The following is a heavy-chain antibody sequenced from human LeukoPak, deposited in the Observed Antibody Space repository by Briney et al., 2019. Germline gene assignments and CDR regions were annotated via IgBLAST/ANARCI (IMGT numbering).Heavy chain of an antibody. Sequence: GGSLRLSCAASGFTFSTYSMNWVRQAPGKGLEWVSYISSSSSTIYYADSVKGRFTISRDNAKNSLYLQMNSLRAEDTAVYYCARGSTYYDSSGQVPFDYWGRGTLVTVSS. CDR1: GFTFSTYS. J-gene: IGHJ4*02. V-gene: IGHV3-48*01. CDR3: ARGSTYYDSSGQVPFDY. D-gene: IGHD3-22*01. CDR2: ISSSSSTI.